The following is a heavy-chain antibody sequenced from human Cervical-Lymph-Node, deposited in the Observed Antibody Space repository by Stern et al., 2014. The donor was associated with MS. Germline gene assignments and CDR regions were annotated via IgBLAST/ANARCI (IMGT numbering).Heavy chain of an antibody. J-gene: IGHJ4*02. D-gene: IGHD6-19*01. CDR1: GYTFNRYA. CDR2: INTNTGDP. V-gene: IGHV7-4-1*02. CDR3: ARPITGADHAFDS. Sequence: VQLVESGSEMKKPGASVKISCKASGYTFNRYAITWVRQSPGQGLEWMGWINTNTGDPTFAQGFTGRFALSLDTSVSTAYLQISSLKAEDTAVYYCARPITGADHAFDSWGQGTLVTVSS.